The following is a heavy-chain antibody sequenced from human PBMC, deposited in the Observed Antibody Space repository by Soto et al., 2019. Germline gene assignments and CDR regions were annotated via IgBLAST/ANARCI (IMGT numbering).Heavy chain of an antibody. Sequence: PGGSLRLSRAAGGVTLSRFCIQWVRQAPGQGLEWVAVIWYDGSNKYYADSVKGRFTISRDNSKNTLYLQMNSLRAEDTAVYYCARDVDRVVAATNYFDYWGQGTLVTVSS. CDR3: ARDVDRVVAATNYFDY. CDR2: IWYDGSNK. CDR1: GVTLSRFC. J-gene: IGHJ4*02. V-gene: IGHV3-33*01. D-gene: IGHD2-15*01.